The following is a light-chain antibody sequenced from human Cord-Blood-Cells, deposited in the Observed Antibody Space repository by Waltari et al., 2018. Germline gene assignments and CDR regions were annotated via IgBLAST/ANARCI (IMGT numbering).Light chain of an antibody. J-gene: IGKJ1*01. CDR2: WAS. Sequence: DIVMTQSPDSLAVSLGERATIHCKPSQSVLYSSNNKNYLAWYQQKPGQPPKLLIYWASTRESGVPDRFSGSGSGTDFPLTISSLQAEDVAVYYCQQYYSTPRTFGQGTKVEIK. CDR3: QQYYSTPRT. V-gene: IGKV4-1*01. CDR1: QSVLYSSNNKNY.